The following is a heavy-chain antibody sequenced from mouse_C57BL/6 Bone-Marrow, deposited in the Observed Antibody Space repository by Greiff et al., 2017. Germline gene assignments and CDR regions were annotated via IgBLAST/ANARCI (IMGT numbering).Heavy chain of an antibody. CDR3: ARAYYYPFAY. D-gene: IGHD1-1*01. CDR1: GFSLTSYG. CDR2: IWSGGIT. J-gene: IGHJ3*01. V-gene: IGHV2-2*01. Sequence: VQLVESGPGLVQPSQSLSITCTVPGFSLTSYGVHWVRQSPGKGLEWLGVIWSGGITDYNAAFISRMSISEDTSTSQVFLKMNILQAEDTAIYYCARAYYYPFAYWGQGTLVTVSA.